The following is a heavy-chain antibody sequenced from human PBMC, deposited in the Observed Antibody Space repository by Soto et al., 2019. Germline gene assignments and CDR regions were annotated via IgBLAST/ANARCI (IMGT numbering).Heavy chain of an antibody. J-gene: IGHJ3*01. D-gene: IGHD3-16*01. CDR3: ARVGSYVPVRPFGDVVSGSLNLDV. Sequence: VELQESGPGSVKPSETLSVTCGISGVSVRSGYLDWIRLTPGKGLGWIGTVDRNGNAYYNPSLNSRVTTLGDTYNNQVSLTRRSVTAAVTALYYCARVGSYVPVRPFGDVVSGSLNLDVWGQGTLVTVSS. V-gene: IGHV4-38-2*01. CDR1: GVSVRSGYL. CDR2: VDRNGNA.